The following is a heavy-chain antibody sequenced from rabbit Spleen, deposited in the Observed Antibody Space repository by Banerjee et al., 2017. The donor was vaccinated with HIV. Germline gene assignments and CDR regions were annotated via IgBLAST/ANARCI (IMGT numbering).Heavy chain of an antibody. D-gene: IGHD2-1*01. Sequence: QSLEESGGGLVQPEGSLALTCKASGFSFSSSDYICWVRQAPGKGLEWISCIAGSSSGFTYSATWAKGRFTCSKTSSTTVTLQMTSLTVADTATYFCARDNDNYWGDWDLWGPGTLVTVS. V-gene: IGHV1S40*01. CDR2: IAGSSSGFT. CDR1: GFSFSSSDY. CDR3: ARDNDNYWGDWDL. J-gene: IGHJ4*01.